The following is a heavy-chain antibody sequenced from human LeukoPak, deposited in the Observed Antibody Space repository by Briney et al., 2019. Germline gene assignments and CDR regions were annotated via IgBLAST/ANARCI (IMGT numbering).Heavy chain of an antibody. CDR3: ARWSGSVTARNYYYYMDV. CDR2: IYYSGST. Sequence: SETLSLTCTVSGGSISSYYWSWVRQPPGKGLEWIGYIYYSGSTNYNPSLKSRVTISVDTSKNQFSLKLSSVTAADTAVYYCARWSGSVTARNYYYYMDVWGEGTTVTVSS. V-gene: IGHV4-59*08. D-gene: IGHD6-6*01. J-gene: IGHJ6*03. CDR1: GGSISSYY.